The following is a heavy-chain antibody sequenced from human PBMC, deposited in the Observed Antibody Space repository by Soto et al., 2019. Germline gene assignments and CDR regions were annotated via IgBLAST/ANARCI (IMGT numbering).Heavy chain of an antibody. V-gene: IGHV1-18*04. J-gene: IGHJ4*02. D-gene: IGHD3-16*02. CDR2: ISTYNGNT. CDR1: GYTFTNYG. CDR3: AKDRDLWGSYRNLSDY. Sequence: QVQLVQSGAEVKQPGASVKVSCQASGYTFTNYGINWVRQAPGQGLEWMGWISTYNGNTNYAQIVQGRLTMTTDKSTGTAYMEMRTLRSDDTAVYYCAKDRDLWGSYRNLSDYWDQRTQVPVSS.